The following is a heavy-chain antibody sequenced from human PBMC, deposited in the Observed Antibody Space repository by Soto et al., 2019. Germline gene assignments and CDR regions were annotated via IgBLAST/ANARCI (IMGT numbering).Heavy chain of an antibody. D-gene: IGHD2-2*01. CDR1: GVSISSGNW. CDR3: ARIVYATSLNYMYFDF. V-gene: IGHV4-4*02. Sequence: SETLSLICAVSGVSISSGNWWTWVRQSPQRGLEYIGEIFHDGTANYYPSFERRVAISVDTSKNQFSLKLTSVTAADTAIYFCARIVYATSLNYMYFDFWGQGTLVTFSS. CDR2: IFHDGTA. J-gene: IGHJ4*02.